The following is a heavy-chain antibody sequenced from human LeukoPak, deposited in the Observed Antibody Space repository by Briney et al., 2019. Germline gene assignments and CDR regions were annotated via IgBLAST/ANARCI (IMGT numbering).Heavy chain of an antibody. CDR3: ARVGGYCSSTSCYNNWFDL. CDR1: GGTFSSYA. Sequence: ASVKVSCKASGGTFSSYAISWVRQAPGQGLEWMGGIIPIFGTANYAQKFQGRVTITTDESTSTAYMELSSLRSEDTAVYYCARVGGYCSSTSCYNNWFDLWGQGTLVTVSS. CDR2: IIPIFGTA. D-gene: IGHD2-2*02. V-gene: IGHV1-69*05. J-gene: IGHJ5*02.